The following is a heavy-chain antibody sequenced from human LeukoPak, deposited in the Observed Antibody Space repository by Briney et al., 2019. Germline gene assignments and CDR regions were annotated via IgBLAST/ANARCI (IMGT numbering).Heavy chain of an antibody. V-gene: IGHV4-59*01. Sequence: SETLSLTCTVSGGSINSYYWSWIRQPPGKGLEWIGYIYDSGSTNYNPSLKSRVTISVDTSNNQFSLKLSSVTAADTAVYYCACLTTADAFDIWGQGTMVTVSS. D-gene: IGHD3-22*01. J-gene: IGHJ3*02. CDR3: ACLTTADAFDI. CDR2: IYDSGST. CDR1: GGSINSYY.